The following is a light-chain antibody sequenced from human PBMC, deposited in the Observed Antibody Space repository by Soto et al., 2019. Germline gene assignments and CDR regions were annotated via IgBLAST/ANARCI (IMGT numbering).Light chain of an antibody. Sequence: EVGLTQSPSILPSPPEERSPLSSRARQSVTSNYLAWYQQKPGQAPRLLFFGASSRASGIPGRFSGSGSGTDFTLTISRLQPEDFAVYYCQQYGSSPTTFGPGTKVDIK. V-gene: IGKV3-20*01. CDR1: QSVTSNY. J-gene: IGKJ1*01. CDR2: GAS. CDR3: QQYGSSPTT.